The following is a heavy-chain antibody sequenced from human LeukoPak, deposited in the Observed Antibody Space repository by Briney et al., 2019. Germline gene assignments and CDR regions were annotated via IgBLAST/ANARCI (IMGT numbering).Heavy chain of an antibody. CDR1: GYTFTSYD. D-gene: IGHD3-16*02. CDR2: MNPNSGNT. Sequence: ASVKVSCKASGYTFTSYDINWVRQATGQGLEWMGWMNPNSGNTGYAQKFQGRVTITRNTSISTAYMELSSLRSEDTAVYYCARSAVAFGGVIVNYYYYYYMDVWGKGTTVTVSS. J-gene: IGHJ6*03. CDR3: ARSAVAFGGVIVNYYYYYYMDV. V-gene: IGHV1-8*03.